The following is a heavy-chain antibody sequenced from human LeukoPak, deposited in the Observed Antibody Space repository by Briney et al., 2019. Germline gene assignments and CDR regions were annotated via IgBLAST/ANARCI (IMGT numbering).Heavy chain of an antibody. J-gene: IGHJ4*02. CDR1: GFTFSNYA. Sequence: GRSLRLSCAASGFTFSNYAMHWVRQAPGKGLEWVAVISYDGGNKYFADSMKGRFTISRDNSKNTVSLQMNSLRAEDTAVYYCARDYATDTDMVWGQGTLVTVSS. CDR3: ARDYATDTDMV. V-gene: IGHV3-30-3*01. D-gene: IGHD5-18*01. CDR2: ISYDGGNK.